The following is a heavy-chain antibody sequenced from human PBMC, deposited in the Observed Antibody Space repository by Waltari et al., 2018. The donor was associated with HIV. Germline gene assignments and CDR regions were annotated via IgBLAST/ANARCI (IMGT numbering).Heavy chain of an antibody. V-gene: IGHV3-53*01. Sequence: EVQLVESGGGVIQHGGSLRLSCTANGCTVSSHDMSWVRQAPGKGLEWVSVIYSGGSTYYADSVKGRFTISRDNSKNTLYLQMNSLRAEDTAVYYCARDSPTIGDYWGQGTLVTVSS. CDR2: IYSGGST. D-gene: IGHD3-3*01. CDR1: GCTVSSHD. CDR3: ARDSPTIGDY. J-gene: IGHJ4*02.